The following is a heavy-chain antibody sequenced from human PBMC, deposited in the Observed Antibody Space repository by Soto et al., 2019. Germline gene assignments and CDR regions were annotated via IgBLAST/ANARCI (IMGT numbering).Heavy chain of an antibody. J-gene: IGHJ6*02. V-gene: IGHV5-51*01. CDR1: GNSFTRYW. D-gene: IGHD3-3*01. CDR3: ARQDVYYDFWSGTYTSGMDV. CDR2: IYPGDSDT. Sequence: VESLSTSCKGAGNSFTRYWIVCVLQMPGKGLESMGIIYPGDSDTRYSPSFQGQVTISADKSISTAYLQWSSLKASDTAMYYCARQDVYYDFWSGTYTSGMDVWGQGTTVTVSS.